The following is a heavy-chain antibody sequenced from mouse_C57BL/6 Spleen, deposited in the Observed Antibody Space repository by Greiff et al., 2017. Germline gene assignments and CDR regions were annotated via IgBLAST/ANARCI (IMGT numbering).Heavy chain of an antibody. D-gene: IGHD1-1*01. V-gene: IGHV1-82*01. J-gene: IGHJ2*01. CDR3: ARSVHYYGSSWYFDY. CDR2: IYPGDGDT. CDR1: GYAFSSSW. Sequence: VQLQQSGPELVKPGASVKISCKASGYAFSSSWMNWVKQRPGKGLEWIGRIYPGDGDTNYNGKFKGKATLTAEKSSSTAYMQLSSLTSEDSAVYFCARSVHYYGSSWYFDYWGQGTTLTVSS.